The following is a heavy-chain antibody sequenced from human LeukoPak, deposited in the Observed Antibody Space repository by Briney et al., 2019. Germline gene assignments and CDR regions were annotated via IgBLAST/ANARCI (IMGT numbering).Heavy chain of an antibody. Sequence: SETLSLTYTVSGGSISSYYWSWIRQPPGKGLEWIGYIYYSGSTNYNPSLKSRVTISVDTSKNQFSLKLSSVTAADTAVYYCARADYYDSSGSFDYWGQGTLVTVSS. CDR3: ARADYYDSSGSFDY. CDR2: IYYSGST. CDR1: GGSISSYY. D-gene: IGHD3-22*01. J-gene: IGHJ4*02. V-gene: IGHV4-59*01.